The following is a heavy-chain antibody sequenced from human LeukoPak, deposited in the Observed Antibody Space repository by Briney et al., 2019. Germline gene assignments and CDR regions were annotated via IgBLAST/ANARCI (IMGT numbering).Heavy chain of an antibody. V-gene: IGHV4-34*01. D-gene: IGHD3-16*02. CDR2: INHSGST. Sequence: SETLSLTCAVYGGSFSGYYWSWIRQPPGKGLEWIGEINHSGSTNYNPSLKSRVTISVDTSKGQFSLKLSSVTAADTAVYYCARLYRGYYFDYWGQGTLVTVSS. J-gene: IGHJ4*02. CDR1: GGSFSGYY. CDR3: ARLYRGYYFDY.